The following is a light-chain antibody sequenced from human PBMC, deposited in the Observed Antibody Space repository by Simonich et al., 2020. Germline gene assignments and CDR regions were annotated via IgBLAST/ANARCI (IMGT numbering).Light chain of an antibody. CDR1: HSVSSN. J-gene: IGKJ1*01. V-gene: IGKV3-15*01. Sequence: EIVMTQSPATLSLSPGERATLSCSASHSVSSNLAWYQQKPGQAPRLLIYGASTRATGIPARFSGSGSGTEFTLTISSMQSEDFAVYYCQQYNNWWTFGQGTKVEIK. CDR2: GAS. CDR3: QQYNNWWT.